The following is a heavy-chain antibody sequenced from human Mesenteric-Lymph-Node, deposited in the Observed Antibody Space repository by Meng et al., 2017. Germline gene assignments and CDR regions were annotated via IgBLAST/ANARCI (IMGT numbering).Heavy chain of an antibody. CDR3: ARGGVVTALKKSFDY. D-gene: IGHD2-21*02. CDR2: IIPIFGTA. V-gene: IGHV1-69*13. Sequence: VQEVQPGAEVNKPGASVKVSCKASGGTFSSYAISWVRQAPRQGLEWMGGIIPIFGTANYAQKFQGRVTITADESTSTAYMELSSLRSEDTAVYYCARGGVVTALKKSFDYWGQGTLVTVSS. CDR1: GGTFSSYA. J-gene: IGHJ4*02.